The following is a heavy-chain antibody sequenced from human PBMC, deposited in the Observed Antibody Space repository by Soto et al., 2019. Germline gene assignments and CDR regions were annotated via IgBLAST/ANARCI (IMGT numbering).Heavy chain of an antibody. CDR1: GGPISSHY. CDR2: IYSAGNT. V-gene: IGHV3-66*01. Sequence: ETLSLTCTVSGGPISSHYWSWVRQAPGKGLEWISIIYSAGNTYYADSVKGRFTISRDNSKNTLYLQMNSLGAEDTAVYYCARDFVVGGPTINYYYGMDVWGQGTTVTVSS. CDR3: ARDFVVGGPTINYYYGMDV. J-gene: IGHJ6*02. D-gene: IGHD1-26*01.